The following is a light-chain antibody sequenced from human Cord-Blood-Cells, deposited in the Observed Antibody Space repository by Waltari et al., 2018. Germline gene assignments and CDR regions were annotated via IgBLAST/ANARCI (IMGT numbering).Light chain of an antibody. V-gene: IGLV1-44*01. CDR1: SPNTGSTT. J-gene: IGLJ2*01. Sequence: QSALTHLRSASATPGQRATRSCSGSSPNTGSTTVNRYQLPPGTAPKLLIYSLNQRPSGVPDRFSGAKSGTSASLAISGLQSEDEADYYCAAWDDSLNGLVFGGGTKLTVL. CDR2: SLN. CDR3: AAWDDSLNGLV.